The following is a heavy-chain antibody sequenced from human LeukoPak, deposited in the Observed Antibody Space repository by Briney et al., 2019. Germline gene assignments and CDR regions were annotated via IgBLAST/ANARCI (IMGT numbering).Heavy chain of an antibody. Sequence: KPSETLSLTCTVSGGSISSGYYWGWIRQPPGKGLEWIGSIYHSGSTYYNPSLKSRVTISVDTSKNQFSLKLSSVTAADTAVYYCARCGLGSGWLSYDYWGQGTLVTVSS. D-gene: IGHD6-19*01. CDR2: IYHSGST. V-gene: IGHV4-38-2*02. CDR1: GGSISSGYY. J-gene: IGHJ4*02. CDR3: ARCGLGSGWLSYDY.